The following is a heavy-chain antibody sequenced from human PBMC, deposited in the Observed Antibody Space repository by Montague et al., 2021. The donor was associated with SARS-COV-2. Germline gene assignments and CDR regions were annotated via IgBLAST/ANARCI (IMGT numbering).Heavy chain of an antibody. Sequence: SETLSLTCTVSSGSISSYYWSWIRQPPGKGLEWIGYIYYSCSTDYNPSLKSRVTISVDTSKNQFSLRLSSVTAADTAVYYCARGAGYSSSWYLAFEIWGQGTMVTVSS. CDR3: ARGAGYSSSWYLAFEI. J-gene: IGHJ3*02. V-gene: IGHV4-59*01. D-gene: IGHD6-13*01. CDR1: SGSISSYY. CDR2: IYYSCST.